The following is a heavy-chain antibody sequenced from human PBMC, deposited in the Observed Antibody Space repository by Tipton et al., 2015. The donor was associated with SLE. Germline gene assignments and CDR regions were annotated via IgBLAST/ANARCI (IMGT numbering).Heavy chain of an antibody. CDR2: ISYDGSNK. CDR3: ARGAITGTWPGSFDP. J-gene: IGHJ5*02. Sequence: RSLRLSCAASAFTFSTYAMHWVRQAPGKGLEWVAFISYDGSNKYYADSVKGRFTISRDNSKNTLYLQMNSLRAEDTAVYYCARGAITGTWPGSFDPWGQGTLVTVSS. CDR1: AFTFSTYA. V-gene: IGHV3-30*04. D-gene: IGHD1-7*01.